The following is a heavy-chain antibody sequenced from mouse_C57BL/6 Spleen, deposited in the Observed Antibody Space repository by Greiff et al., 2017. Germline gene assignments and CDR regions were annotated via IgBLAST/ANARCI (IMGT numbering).Heavy chain of an antibody. J-gene: IGHJ1*03. CDR1: GFSFTSYA. V-gene: IGHV2-9-1*01. CDR2: IWTGGGT. Sequence: QVQLQQSGPGLVAPSQCLSITCTVSGFSFTSYAISWVRQPPGKGLEWLGVIWTGGGTNYNSALNSRLSTSKDNTKSQVFLKMNRLQTDDTARSYCARNWDNYGNYEWYFDVWGTGTTVTVSS. CDR3: ARNWDNYGNYEWYFDV. D-gene: IGHD2-1*01.